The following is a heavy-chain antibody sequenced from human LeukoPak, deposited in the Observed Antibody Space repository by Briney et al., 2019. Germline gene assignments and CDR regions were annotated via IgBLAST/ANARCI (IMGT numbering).Heavy chain of an antibody. Sequence: PSETLSLTCTVSGGSISSCYWSWIRQPPGKGLEWIGYIYYSGSTNYNPSLKSRVTISVDTSKNQFSLKLSSVTAADTAVYYCARGGKQWLVPYYYGMDVWGQGTTVTVSS. D-gene: IGHD6-19*01. CDR3: ARGGKQWLVPYYYGMDV. J-gene: IGHJ6*02. CDR2: IYYSGST. V-gene: IGHV4-59*01. CDR1: GGSISSCY.